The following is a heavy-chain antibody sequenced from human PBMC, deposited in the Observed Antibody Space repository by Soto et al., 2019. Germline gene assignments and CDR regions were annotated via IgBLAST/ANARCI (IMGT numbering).Heavy chain of an antibody. CDR1: GGTFSSYS. CDR2: IIPIFGTA. D-gene: IGHD1-26*01. CDR3: ARDGGSHSGGIDY. V-gene: IGHV1-69*01. J-gene: IGHJ4*02. Sequence: QVQLVQSGAEVKKPGSSVKVSCKASGGTFSSYSINWVRQAPGQGLEWMGEIIPIFGTANYAQKFQGRVTITADESTSTAYTELSTLRSEDTAVYYCARDGGSHSGGIDYWGQGTLVTVSS.